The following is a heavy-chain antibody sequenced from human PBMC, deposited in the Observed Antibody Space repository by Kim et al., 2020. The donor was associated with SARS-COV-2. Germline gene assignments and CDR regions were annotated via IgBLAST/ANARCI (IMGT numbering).Heavy chain of an antibody. J-gene: IGHJ6*02. D-gene: IGHD3-9*01. V-gene: IGHV1-69*13. CDR1: GGTFSSYA. CDR3: ASWAKDWLQYYYYGMDV. Sequence: SVKVSCKASGGTFSSYAISWVRQAPGQGLEWMGGIIPIFGTANYAQKFQGRVAITADESTSTAYMELSSLRSEDTAVYYCASWAKDWLQYYYYGMDVWGQGTTVTVSS. CDR2: IIPIFGTA.